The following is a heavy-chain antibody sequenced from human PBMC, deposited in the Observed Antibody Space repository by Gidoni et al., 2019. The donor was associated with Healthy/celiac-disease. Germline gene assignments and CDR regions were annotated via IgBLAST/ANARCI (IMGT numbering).Heavy chain of an antibody. J-gene: IGHJ4*02. CDR2: ISWNSGSI. Sequence: EVQLVESGGGLVQPGRSLSLSCAASGFTFYTYGMHWVRQAPGKGLEWVSGISWNSGSIGYADSVKGRFTISRDNAKNSLYLQMNSLRAEDTALYYCAKGPNMVRGVYYFDYWGQGTLVTVSS. CDR3: AKGPNMVRGVYYFDY. V-gene: IGHV3-9*01. D-gene: IGHD3-10*01. CDR1: GFTFYTYG.